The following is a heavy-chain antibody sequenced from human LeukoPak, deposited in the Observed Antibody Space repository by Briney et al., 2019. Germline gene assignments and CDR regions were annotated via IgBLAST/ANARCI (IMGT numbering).Heavy chain of an antibody. V-gene: IGHV3-48*03. J-gene: IGHJ4*02. CDR1: GFTFSSSE. Sequence: GGSLRLSCAAYGFTFSSSEMNWVRQAPGKGLEWVSYISSSGSTIYYADSVKGRFTISRDNAKNSLYLQMNSLRAEDTAVYYCASNVDTATRAYWGQGTLVTVSS. CDR2: ISSSGSTI. CDR3: ASNVDTATRAY. D-gene: IGHD5-18*01.